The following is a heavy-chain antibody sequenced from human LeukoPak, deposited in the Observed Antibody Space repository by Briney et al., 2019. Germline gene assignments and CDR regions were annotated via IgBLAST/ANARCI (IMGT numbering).Heavy chain of an antibody. CDR2: NPADSEA. Sequence: GESLKISCRGSGYGFPDYWIGRVRQMPGKGPEWMGTNPADSEAKYNPPFQGQVTISADKSINTAYLQWSSLKASDTAMYYCAAKGYYDSSGYPYYFDYWGEGTLVTVSS. CDR1: GYGFPDYW. D-gene: IGHD3-22*01. CDR3: AAKGYYDSSGYPYYFDY. J-gene: IGHJ4*02. V-gene: IGHV5-51*01.